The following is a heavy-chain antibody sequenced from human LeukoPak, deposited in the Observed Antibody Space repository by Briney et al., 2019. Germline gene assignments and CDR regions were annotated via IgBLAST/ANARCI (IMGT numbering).Heavy chain of an antibody. CDR2: INPNSGGT. D-gene: IGHD3-22*01. CDR1: GYTFTGYY. CDR3: AREPRGYYDSSGPYDAFDI. J-gene: IGHJ3*02. Sequence: ASVKVSCKASGYTFTGYYMHWARQAPGQGLEWIGWINPNSGGTNYAQKFQGRVTMTRDTSISTAYMELSRLRSDDTAVYYCAREPRGYYDSSGPYDAFDIWGQGTMVTVSS. V-gene: IGHV1-2*02.